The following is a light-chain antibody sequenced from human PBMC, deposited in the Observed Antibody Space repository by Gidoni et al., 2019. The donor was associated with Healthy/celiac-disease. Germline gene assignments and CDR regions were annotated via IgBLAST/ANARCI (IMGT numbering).Light chain of an antibody. J-gene: IGKJ1*01. CDR3: QQRSNWPWT. CDR2: DAS. Sequence: VLTQSPATLSLSPGERATLSCRASQSVSSYLAWYQQKPGQAPRLLIYDASNRATGIPARFSGSGSGTDFTLTISSLEPEDFAVYYCQQRSNWPWTFGQGTKVEIK. CDR1: QSVSSY. V-gene: IGKV3-11*01.